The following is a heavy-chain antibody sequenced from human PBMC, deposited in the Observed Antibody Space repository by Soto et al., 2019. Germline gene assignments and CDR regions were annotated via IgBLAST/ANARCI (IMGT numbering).Heavy chain of an antibody. J-gene: IGHJ5*02. V-gene: IGHV1-8*01. CDR3: ARSLSRDYDFWSGYYVSWFDP. CDR2: MNPNSGNT. CDR1: GYTFTSYD. D-gene: IGHD3-3*01. Sequence: ASVKVSCKASGYTFTSYDINWVRQATGQGLEWMGWMNPNSGNTGYAQKFQGRVTMTRNTSISTAYMELSSLRSEDTAVYYCARSLSRDYDFWSGYYVSWFDPWGQGTLVTVSS.